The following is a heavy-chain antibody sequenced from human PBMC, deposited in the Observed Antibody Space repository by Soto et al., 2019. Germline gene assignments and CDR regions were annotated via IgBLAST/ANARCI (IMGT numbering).Heavy chain of an antibody. J-gene: IGHJ4*02. CDR2: IYHSGST. V-gene: IGHV4-30-2*01. CDR1: GGSISSGGYS. CDR3: ARVPLY. Sequence: SETLSLTCAVSGGSISSGGYSWSWIRQPPGKGLEWIGYIYHSGSTYYNPSLKSRVTISVDRSKNQFSLKLSSVTAAYTAVYYCARVPLYCGQGTLVTVSA.